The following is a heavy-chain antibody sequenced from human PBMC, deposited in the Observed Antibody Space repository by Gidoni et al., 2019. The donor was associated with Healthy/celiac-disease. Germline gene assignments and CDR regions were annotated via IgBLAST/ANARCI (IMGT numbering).Heavy chain of an antibody. V-gene: IGHV3-23*01. CDR2: ISGSGGST. CDR1: GFPFSSYA. J-gene: IGHJ4*02. CDR3: ATFGGGHGVGSFDY. D-gene: IGHD2-15*01. Sequence: EVQLLESGGGLVQPGGSLRLSCAASGFPFSSYAMSWVRQAPGKGLEGVSAISGSGGSTYYADSVKGRFTISRYNSKNTLYLQMNSLRAEDTALYYCATFGGGHGVGSFDYWGQGTLVTVSS.